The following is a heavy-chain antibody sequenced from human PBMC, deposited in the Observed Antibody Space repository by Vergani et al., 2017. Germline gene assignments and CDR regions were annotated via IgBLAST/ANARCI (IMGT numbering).Heavy chain of an antibody. V-gene: IGHV4-31*01. CDR3: ARDRLGSYYRYDY. J-gene: IGHJ4*02. CDR2: IYYSGST. CDR1: GGSISSGGYY. D-gene: IGHD1-26*01. Sequence: QVQLQESGPGLVKPSQTLSLTCTVSGGSISSGGYYWSWIRQHPGKGLEWIGYIYYSGSTYYNPSLTSQVTISVDTTKNQFSLKLSSVTAADTAVYYCARDRLGSYYRYDYWGQGTLVTVSA.